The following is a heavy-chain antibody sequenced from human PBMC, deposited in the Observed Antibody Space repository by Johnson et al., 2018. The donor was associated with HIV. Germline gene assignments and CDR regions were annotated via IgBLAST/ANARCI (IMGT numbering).Heavy chain of an antibody. CDR2: IRYDGSNK. CDR1: GFTFSSYG. J-gene: IGHJ3*02. Sequence: QVQLMESGGGVVQPGGSLRLSCAASGFTFSSYGMHWVRQAPGKGLEWVAFIRYDGSNKYYADSVKGRFTISRDNSKNTLYLQMNSLRAEDTAVYYCASYCSGGSCYRRSPSDAFDIWGQGTMVTVSS. CDR3: ASYCSGGSCYRRSPSDAFDI. D-gene: IGHD2-15*01. V-gene: IGHV3-30*02.